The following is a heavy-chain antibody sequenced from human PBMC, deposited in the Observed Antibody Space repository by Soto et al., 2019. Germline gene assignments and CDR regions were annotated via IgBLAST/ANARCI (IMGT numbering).Heavy chain of an antibody. V-gene: IGHV3-30-3*01. CDR3: ARDGIRKYYDFWSGYRTAGFGMDV. CDR1: GFTFSSYA. CDR2: ISYDGSNK. J-gene: IGHJ6*02. Sequence: LRLSCAASGFTFSSYAMHWVRPAPGKGLEWVAVISYDGSNKYYADSVKGRFTISRDNSKNTLYLQMNSLRAEDTAVYYCARDGIRKYYDFWSGYRTAGFGMDVWGQGTTVTVSS. D-gene: IGHD3-3*01.